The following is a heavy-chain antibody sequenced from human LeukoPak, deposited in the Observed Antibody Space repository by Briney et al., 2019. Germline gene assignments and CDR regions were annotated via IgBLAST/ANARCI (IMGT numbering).Heavy chain of an antibody. CDR1: GFTFSSYE. Sequence: GGSLRLSCAAPGFTFSSYEMNWVRQAPGKGLEWVSYISSSGSTIYYADSVKGRFTISRDDAKKSLYLHMNSLRVEYTAEYCCARGGVSAVAGALWGQGTLVIVSS. V-gene: IGHV3-48*03. J-gene: IGHJ4*02. CDR2: ISSSGSTI. CDR3: ARGGVSAVAGAL. D-gene: IGHD6-19*01.